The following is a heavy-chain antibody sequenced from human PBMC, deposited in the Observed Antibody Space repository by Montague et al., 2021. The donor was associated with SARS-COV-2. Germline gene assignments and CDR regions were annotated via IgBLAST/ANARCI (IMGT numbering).Heavy chain of an antibody. CDR1: EFSLSTSGMC. CDR3: ATTIYDYVWGTRVEFDY. Sequence: PALGKPTQTLTLTCTFSEFSLSTSGMCVSWIRQPPGKALEWLALIDWDDDKYYSTSLKTRLTISKDTSKNQVVLTMTNMDPVDTATYYCATTIYDYVWGTRVEFDYWGQGTLVTVSS. J-gene: IGHJ4*02. CDR2: IDWDDDK. D-gene: IGHD3-16*01. V-gene: IGHV2-70*01.